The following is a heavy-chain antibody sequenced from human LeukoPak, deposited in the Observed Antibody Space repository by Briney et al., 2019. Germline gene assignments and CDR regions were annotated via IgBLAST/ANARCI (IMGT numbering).Heavy chain of an antibody. CDR3: ARETTLTYWFDP. CDR1: GFTFSSYW. CDR2: ISSSGSTI. V-gene: IGHV3-48*04. J-gene: IGHJ5*02. D-gene: IGHD4-17*01. Sequence: GGSLRLSCAASGFTFSSYWMSWVRQAPGKGLEWVSYISSSGSTIYYADSVKGRFTISRDNAKNSLYLQMNSLRAEDTAVYYCARETTLTYWFDPWGQGTLVTVSS.